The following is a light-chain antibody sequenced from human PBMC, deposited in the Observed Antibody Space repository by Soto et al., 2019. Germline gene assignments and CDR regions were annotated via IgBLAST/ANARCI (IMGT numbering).Light chain of an antibody. CDR2: GAS. CDR3: QKYGSSLFT. CDR1: QSVSSSY. J-gene: IGKJ3*01. Sequence: EIVLTQSPGTLSLSPGERATLSCRASQSVSSSYLAWYQQKPGQAPRLLIYGASSMATGIPDRFSGSGSGTDFTLTISRLEPEDFAVYYCQKYGSSLFTFGPGTKVDIK. V-gene: IGKV3-20*01.